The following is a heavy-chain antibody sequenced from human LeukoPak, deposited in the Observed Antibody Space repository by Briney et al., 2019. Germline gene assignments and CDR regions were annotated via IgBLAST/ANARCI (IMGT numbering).Heavy chain of an antibody. CDR2: IDRDGTTT. Sequence: GGSLRLSCSASGFTFSNYWMHWVRQIPGMGPVWVSKIDRDGTTTGYADSVKGRFTISRDNAKNTLYLQMNSLRAEDTAVYYCAKGQSHGPYDAFDIWGQGTMVTVSS. J-gene: IGHJ3*02. CDR3: AKGQSHGPYDAFDI. V-gene: IGHV3-74*01. CDR1: GFTFSNYW. D-gene: IGHD5-24*01.